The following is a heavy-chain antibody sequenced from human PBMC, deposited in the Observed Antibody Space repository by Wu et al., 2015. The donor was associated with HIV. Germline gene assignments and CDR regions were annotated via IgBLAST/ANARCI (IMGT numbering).Heavy chain of an antibody. CDR3: ARDTTWGYFDN. V-gene: IGHV1-18*01. J-gene: IGHJ4*02. D-gene: IGHD7-27*01. Sequence: QVQLVQSGAEMKKPGASVKVSCKVSGYSFTTFGINWVRQAPGQGLEWMGRINTYNGNTNFAQKFQGRVTLTTDTSRSTAYMEVRSLRSDDTATYFCARDTTWGYFDNWGQGTLVTVSS. CDR1: GYSFTTFG. CDR2: INTYNGNT.